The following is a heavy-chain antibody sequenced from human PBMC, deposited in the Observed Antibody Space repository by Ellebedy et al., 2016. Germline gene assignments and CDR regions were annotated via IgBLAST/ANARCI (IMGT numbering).Heavy chain of an antibody. CDR1: GSTFSSYA. CDR3: AKDDILTGSQDAFDI. J-gene: IGHJ3*02. D-gene: IGHD3-9*01. CDR2: ISGSGGST. Sequence: GGSLRLSCAASGSTFSSYAMSWVRQAPGKGLEWVSAISGSGGSTYYADSVKGRFTISRDNSKNTLYLQMNSLRAEDTAVYYCAKDDILTGSQDAFDIWGQGTMVTVSS. V-gene: IGHV3-23*01.